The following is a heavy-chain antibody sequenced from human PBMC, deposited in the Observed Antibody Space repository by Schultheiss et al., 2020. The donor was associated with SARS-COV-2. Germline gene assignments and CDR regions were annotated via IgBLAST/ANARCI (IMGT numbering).Heavy chain of an antibody. Sequence: SQTLSLTCAVYGGSFSGYYWSWIRQPPGKGLEWIGEINHSGSTNYNPSLKSRVTISVDTSKNQFSLKLSSVTAADTAVYYCARVDTAMVVDYWGQGTLVTVSS. V-gene: IGHV4-34*01. CDR2: INHSGST. CDR1: GGSFSGYY. J-gene: IGHJ4*02. CDR3: ARVDTAMVVDY. D-gene: IGHD5-18*01.